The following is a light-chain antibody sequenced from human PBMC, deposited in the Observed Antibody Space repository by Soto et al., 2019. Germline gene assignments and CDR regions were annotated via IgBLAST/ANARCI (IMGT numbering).Light chain of an antibody. CDR1: QGISTY. CDR2: AAS. J-gene: IGKJ5*01. Sequence: DIQLTQSPSFLSASEGDRVTITCRASQGISTYLAWYQQKPGKAPNLLIYAASTLQSGVPSRFSGSGSGTDFTLTISSLQPEDFATYYCQQLNSYSTFGQGTRLEIK. CDR3: QQLNSYST. V-gene: IGKV1-9*01.